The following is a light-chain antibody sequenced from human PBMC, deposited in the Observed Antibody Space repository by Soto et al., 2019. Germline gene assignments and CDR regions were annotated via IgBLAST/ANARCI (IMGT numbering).Light chain of an antibody. CDR3: QHRMNWPLT. CDR2: ADS. J-gene: IGKJ5*01. Sequence: EVVMRKSPATLSVSPGEGATLSCRASQGIGDTLAWYQHKPGQTPRLLIYADSNRATGIPARFSGSGSGTDFTLTISSLEPEDFAVYYCQHRMNWPLTFGQGTRLEIK. V-gene: IGKV3-11*01. CDR1: QGIGDT.